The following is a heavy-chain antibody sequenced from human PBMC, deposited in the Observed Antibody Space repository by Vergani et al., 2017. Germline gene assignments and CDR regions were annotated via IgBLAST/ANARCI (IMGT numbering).Heavy chain of an antibody. D-gene: IGHD2/OR15-2a*01. Sequence: QVQLVHSGAEVKKPGSSVKVSCKASGGTFSSYTISWVRQAPGQGLEWMGRIIPILGIANYAQKFQGRVTITAYKSTSTASMELSSLRSEDTAVYYCARAFPYLDYWGQGTLVTVSS. V-gene: IGHV1-69*02. J-gene: IGHJ4*02. CDR1: GGTFSSYT. CDR3: ARAFPYLDY. CDR2: IIPILGIA.